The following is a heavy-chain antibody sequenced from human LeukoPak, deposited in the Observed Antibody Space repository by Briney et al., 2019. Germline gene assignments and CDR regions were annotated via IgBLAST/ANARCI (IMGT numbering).Heavy chain of an antibody. CDR1: GGSFSGYY. CDR3: ARGGREYYGSGSYYSLRLRGFDY. V-gene: IGHV4-34*01. Sequence: PSETLSLTCAVYGGSFSGYYWSWISQPPGKGLEWIGEINHSGSTNYNPSLKSRVTISVDTSKNQFSLKLSSVTAADTAVYYCARGGREYYGSGSYYSLRLRGFDYWGQGTLVTVSS. J-gene: IGHJ4*02. D-gene: IGHD3-10*01. CDR2: INHSGST.